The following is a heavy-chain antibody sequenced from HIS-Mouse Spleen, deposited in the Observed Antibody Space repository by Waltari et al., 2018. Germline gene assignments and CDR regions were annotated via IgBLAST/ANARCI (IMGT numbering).Heavy chain of an antibody. J-gene: IGHJ2*01. Sequence: QLQLQESGPGLVKPSETLSLTCTVSGGSISSSSYYWGWIRQPPGKGLEGFGSIYYSGCTYYNPSLTSRVTISVDTSKNQVSLKLSSVTAADTAVYYCAREIPYSSSWYDWYFDLWGRGTLVTVSS. CDR3: AREIPYSSSWYDWYFDL. CDR1: GGSISSSSYY. D-gene: IGHD6-13*01. CDR2: IYYSGCT. V-gene: IGHV4-39*07.